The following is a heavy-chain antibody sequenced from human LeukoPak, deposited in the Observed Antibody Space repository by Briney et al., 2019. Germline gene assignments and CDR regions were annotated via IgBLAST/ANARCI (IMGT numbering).Heavy chain of an antibody. CDR1: GGSISSSNW. J-gene: IGHJ5*02. D-gene: IGHD3-22*01. V-gene: IGHV4-4*02. Sequence: SETLSLTCAVSGGSISSSNWWSWVRQPPGKGREWIGEIYHSGSTNYNPSLKSRVTISVDTSKNQFSLKLSSVTAADTAVYYCARESNYYDSSGYHNWFDPWGQGTLVTASS. CDR3: ARESNYYDSSGYHNWFDP. CDR2: IYHSGST.